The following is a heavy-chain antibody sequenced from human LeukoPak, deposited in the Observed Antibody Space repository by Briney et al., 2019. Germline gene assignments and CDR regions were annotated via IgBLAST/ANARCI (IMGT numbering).Heavy chain of an antibody. CDR2: IGGRSNDI. D-gene: IGHD5/OR15-5a*01. Sequence: PGGSLRLFCAASGFTFSDYHMIWVRQAPGKGPVWVSFIGGRSNDIFYADSVKGRFTISRDNAKNSLYLQMNSLRAEDAAMYYCLRGHSVYDFRVYWGQGTLVTVSS. CDR1: GFTFSDYH. V-gene: IGHV3-11*06. J-gene: IGHJ4*02. CDR3: LRGHSVYDFRVY.